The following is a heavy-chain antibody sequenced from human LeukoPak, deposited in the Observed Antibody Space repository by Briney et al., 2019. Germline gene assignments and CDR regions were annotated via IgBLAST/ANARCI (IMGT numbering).Heavy chain of an antibody. D-gene: IGHD2-2*01. Sequence: GGSLRLSCAASGFTFSSYSMNWVRQAPGKGLEWVSSISSSSSYIYYADSVKGRFTISRDNAKNSLYLQMNSLRAEDTAVYYCAREGPAAALVYFDYWGRGTLVTVSS. CDR1: GFTFSSYS. V-gene: IGHV3-21*03. CDR2: ISSSSSYI. CDR3: AREGPAAALVYFDY. J-gene: IGHJ4*02.